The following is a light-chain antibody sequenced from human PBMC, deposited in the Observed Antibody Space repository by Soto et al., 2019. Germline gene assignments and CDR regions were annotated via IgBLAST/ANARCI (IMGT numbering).Light chain of an antibody. Sequence: ETVLTQSPDTLSLSPGERATLSCRASQDIGTYLIWYQQKLGQAPRLLIHDASSRATGIPSRFSGSGSGTDFTLTINSLEPEDFAVYYCQQRGNWPLTFGGGTKVEF. CDR1: QDIGTY. J-gene: IGKJ4*01. V-gene: IGKV3-11*01. CDR3: QQRGNWPLT. CDR2: DAS.